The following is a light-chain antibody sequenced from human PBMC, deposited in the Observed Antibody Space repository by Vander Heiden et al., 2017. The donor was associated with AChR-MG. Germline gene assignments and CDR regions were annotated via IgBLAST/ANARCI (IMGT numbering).Light chain of an antibody. V-gene: IGKV3-20*01. CDR3: QQYGSAPRT. Sequence: EIVLTQSPGTLSLSPGARATLSCRASQSVTSKSLAWYQQKPGQAPRFVIYGASTRATGIPDRFSGSGSGTDFTLTISRLEPEDFAVYYCQQYGSAPRTFGQGTKVEIK. CDR1: QSVTSKS. CDR2: GAS. J-gene: IGKJ1*01.